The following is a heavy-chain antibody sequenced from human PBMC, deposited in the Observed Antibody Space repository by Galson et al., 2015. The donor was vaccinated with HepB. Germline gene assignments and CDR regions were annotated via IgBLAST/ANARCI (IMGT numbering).Heavy chain of an antibody. CDR3: ARDRTSFYGSGSYWLFWGMNY. CDR1: GFTFSSYA. CDR2: ISYDGSNK. J-gene: IGHJ4*02. Sequence: LRLSCAASGFTFSSYAMHWVRQAPGKGLEWVAVISYDGSNKYYADSMKGRFTISRDNSKNTLYLQMNSLRAEDTAVYYCARDRTSFYGSGSYWLFWGMNYWGQGTLVTVSS. D-gene: IGHD3-10*01. V-gene: IGHV3-30*04.